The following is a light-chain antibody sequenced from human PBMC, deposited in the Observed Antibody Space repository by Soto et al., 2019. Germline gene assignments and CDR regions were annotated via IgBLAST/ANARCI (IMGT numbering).Light chain of an antibody. Sequence: QSVLTQPASVSGSPGQSITISCTGTSSDVGGYNYVSWYQQRPGKAPKLMIYEVSNRPSGVSNRFSGSKSGNTASLTISGLQAEDEADYYCSSYTSSSTGVFGTGTKLTVL. CDR3: SSYTSSSTGV. CDR2: EVS. V-gene: IGLV2-14*01. J-gene: IGLJ1*01. CDR1: SSDVGGYNY.